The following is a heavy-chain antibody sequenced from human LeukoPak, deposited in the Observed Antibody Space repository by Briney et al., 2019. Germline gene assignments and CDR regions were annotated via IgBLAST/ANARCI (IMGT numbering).Heavy chain of an antibody. CDR1: GYTFTDYY. Sequence: ASVKVSCKASGYTFTDYYMHWVRQAPGQGLEWMGWINPNSGGTNYAQKFQGRVTMTRDTSISTAYMELSRLRSDDTAVYYCARVGYCSSTSCYVSAFDIWGQGTMVTVSS. CDR2: INPNSGGT. V-gene: IGHV1-2*02. D-gene: IGHD2-2*01. CDR3: ARVGYCSSTSCYVSAFDI. J-gene: IGHJ3*02.